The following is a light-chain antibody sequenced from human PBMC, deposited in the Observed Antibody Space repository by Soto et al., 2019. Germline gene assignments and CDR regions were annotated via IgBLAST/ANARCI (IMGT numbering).Light chain of an antibody. Sequence: EIVMTQSPATLSVSPVERASLSCMASQSVNRNLAWYQQKPGQAPRLLIFGPSTRATGVPGRFSGSGSGTEFTLTISSLQSEDFAVYYCQQYNNWPQTFGQGTKVDI. CDR3: QQYNNWPQT. CDR2: GPS. V-gene: IGKV3-15*01. CDR1: QSVNRN. J-gene: IGKJ1*01.